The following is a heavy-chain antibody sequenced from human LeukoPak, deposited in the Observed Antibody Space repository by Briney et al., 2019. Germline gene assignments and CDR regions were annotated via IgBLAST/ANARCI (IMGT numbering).Heavy chain of an antibody. D-gene: IGHD4-23*01. J-gene: IGHJ6*02. Sequence: QPGGSLRLSCAASGFTFSSYGMHWVRQAPGKGLEWVAVIWYDGSNKYYADSVKGRFTISRDNSKNTLYLQMNSLRAEDTAVYYCARDRVTSRGYYGMDVWGQGTTVTVSS. CDR2: IWYDGSNK. V-gene: IGHV3-33*01. CDR1: GFTFSSYG. CDR3: ARDRVTSRGYYGMDV.